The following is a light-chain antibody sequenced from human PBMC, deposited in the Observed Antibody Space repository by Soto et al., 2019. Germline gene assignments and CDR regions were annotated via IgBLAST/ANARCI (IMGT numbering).Light chain of an antibody. CDR3: SSYAGSNKRVV. CDR2: EVS. CDR1: SSDIGRHDY. Sequence: QSALTQPPSASGSPGQSVTISCTGTSSDIGRHDYVSWYQQFPGKAPKLMIYEVSKRPSGVPDRFSGSKSGNTASLTVSGLQAEYEADYYCSSYAGSNKRVVFGGGTKLTVL. V-gene: IGLV2-8*01. J-gene: IGLJ2*01.